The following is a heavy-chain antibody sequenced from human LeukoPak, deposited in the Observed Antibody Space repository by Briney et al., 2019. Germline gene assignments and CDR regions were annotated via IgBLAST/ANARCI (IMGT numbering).Heavy chain of an antibody. Sequence: ASVKVSCKASGYTFTGYHMHWVRQAPGQGLEWMGNINPNSGGTNYAQKFQGRVTMTRDTSISTAYLDVSSLTSDDAAVYYCARGGSVNTVAARSGSFDYWGQGTLVIVSS. CDR1: GYTFTGYH. D-gene: IGHD6-19*01. CDR2: INPNSGGT. J-gene: IGHJ4*02. V-gene: IGHV1-2*02. CDR3: ARGGSVNTVAARSGSFDY.